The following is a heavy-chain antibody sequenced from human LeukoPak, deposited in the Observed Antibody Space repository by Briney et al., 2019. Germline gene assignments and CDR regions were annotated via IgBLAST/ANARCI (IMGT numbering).Heavy chain of an antibody. CDR1: GFIFSDYY. CDR3: ARQSLDSPGAFDI. Sequence: PGGSLRLSCAASGFIFSDYYMSWIRQAPGKGLEWVSYISSSGTTIYYADSVKGRFTISRDNAKNSLYLQMNSLRAEDTAVYYCARQSLDSPGAFDIWGQATMVPVSS. J-gene: IGHJ3*02. CDR2: ISSSGTTI. V-gene: IGHV3-11*01. D-gene: IGHD3-10*01.